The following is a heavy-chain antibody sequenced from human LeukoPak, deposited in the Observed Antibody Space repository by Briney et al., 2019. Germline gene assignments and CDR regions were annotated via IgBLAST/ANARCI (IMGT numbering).Heavy chain of an antibody. D-gene: IGHD3-22*01. CDR2: IYYSGST. CDR3: ARTYYYDGSGAWFWYGMDV. CDR1: GGSISSGGYY. V-gene: IGHV4-31*03. Sequence: SETLSLTCTVSGGSISSGGYYWSWIRQHPGKGLEWIGYIYYSGSTYYNPSLKSRVTISVDTSKNQFSLKLSSVTAADTAVYYCARTYYYDGSGAWFWYGMDVWGQGTTVTVSS. J-gene: IGHJ6*02.